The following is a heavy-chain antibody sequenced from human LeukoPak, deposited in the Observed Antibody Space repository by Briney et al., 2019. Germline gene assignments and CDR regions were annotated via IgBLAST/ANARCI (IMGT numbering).Heavy chain of an antibody. CDR2: MNPNSGNT. J-gene: IGHJ4*02. D-gene: IGHD6-13*01. CDR3: ASVPSSWYPQGNDGHHDY. Sequence: ASVKVSCKASGYTFNSYDINWVRQATGQGLEWMGWMNPNSGNTGYAQKFQGRVTMTRNTSISTAYMELSSLRSEDTAVYYCASVPSSWYPQGNDGHHDYWGQGTLVTVSS. CDR1: GYTFNSYD. V-gene: IGHV1-8*01.